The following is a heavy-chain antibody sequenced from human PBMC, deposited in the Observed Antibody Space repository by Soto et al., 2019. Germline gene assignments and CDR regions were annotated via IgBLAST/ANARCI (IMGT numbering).Heavy chain of an antibody. CDR1: GGSISSSSYY. V-gene: IGHV4-39*01. D-gene: IGHD2-21*02. CDR3: ASMRMGYCGGDCYHDY. Sequence: PSETLSLTCTVSGGSISSSSYYWGWIRQPPGKGLEWIGSIYYSGSTYYNPSLKSRVTISVDTSKNQFSLKLSSVTAADTAVYYCASMRMGYCGGDCYHDYWGQGTLVTVS. CDR2: IYYSGST. J-gene: IGHJ4*02.